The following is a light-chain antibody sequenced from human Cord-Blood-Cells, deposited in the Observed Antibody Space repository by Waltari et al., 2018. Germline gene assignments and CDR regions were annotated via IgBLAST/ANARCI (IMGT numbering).Light chain of an antibody. Sequence: EIALTQSPGTLSLSPGERATLSCRASQSVSSSYLAWYQQKPGQAPRLLIYGASSRATGMPDRFSGSGSGTDFTLTISRLEPEDFAVYYCQQYGSSPTFGGGTKVEIK. CDR2: GAS. CDR1: QSVSSSY. V-gene: IGKV3-20*01. J-gene: IGKJ4*01. CDR3: QQYGSSPT.